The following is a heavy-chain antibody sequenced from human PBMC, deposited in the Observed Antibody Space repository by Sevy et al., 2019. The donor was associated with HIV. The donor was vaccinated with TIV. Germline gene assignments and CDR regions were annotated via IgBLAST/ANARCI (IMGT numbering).Heavy chain of an antibody. Sequence: GESLKISCKGSGYTFTSYWISWVRQMPGKGLEWMGRIDPRDSYTHYNPSFQGHVTISVDKSINTAYLQWSSLKASDTAMYYCARTGDSSGRDNCFDPWGQGTLVTVSS. J-gene: IGHJ5*02. V-gene: IGHV5-10-1*01. CDR1: GYTFTSYW. CDR3: ARTGDSSGRDNCFDP. D-gene: IGHD3-22*01. CDR2: IDPRDSYT.